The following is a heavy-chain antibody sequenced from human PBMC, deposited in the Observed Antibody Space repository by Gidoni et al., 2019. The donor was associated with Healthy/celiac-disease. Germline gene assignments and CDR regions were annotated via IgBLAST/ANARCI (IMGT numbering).Heavy chain of an antibody. CDR3: ARGLRRGYYYGGPFDY. Sequence: QVQLQQWGAGLLKPSETLSLTCAVYCGSFSGYYWSWIRQPPGKGLEWIGEINHSGSTNYTPSLKSRVTISVDTSKNQFSLKLSSVTAAETAVYYCARGLRRGYYYGGPFDYWGQGTLVTVSS. D-gene: IGHD3-22*01. V-gene: IGHV4-34*01. CDR1: CGSFSGYY. J-gene: IGHJ4*02. CDR2: INHSGST.